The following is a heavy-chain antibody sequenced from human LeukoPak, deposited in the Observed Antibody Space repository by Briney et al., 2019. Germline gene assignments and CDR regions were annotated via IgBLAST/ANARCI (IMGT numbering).Heavy chain of an antibody. CDR2: IYYSGST. CDR3: ARTTKSSGWYY. Sequence: KSSETLSLTCTVSGGSISSSTYYWGWIRQPPGKGLEWIGTIYYSGSTYNNPSLKSRVTISVDTSKNQFSLKLSSVTAADTAVYYCARTTKSSGWYYWGQGTLVTVSS. V-gene: IGHV4-39*01. J-gene: IGHJ4*02. D-gene: IGHD6-19*01. CDR1: GGSISSSTYY.